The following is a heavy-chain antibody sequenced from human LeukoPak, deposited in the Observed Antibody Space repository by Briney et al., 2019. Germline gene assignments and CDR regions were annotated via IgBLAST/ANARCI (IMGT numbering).Heavy chain of an antibody. CDR3: ARDRSRGLLDAFDI. J-gene: IGHJ3*02. CDR1: GFTFSSYA. Sequence: GGSLRLSCAASGFTFSSYAMSWVRQAPGKGLEWVSAISGSGDSTYYADSVKGRFTISRDNAKNSLYLQMNSLRAEDTAVYYCARDRSRGLLDAFDIWGQGTMVTVSS. D-gene: IGHD5-18*01. V-gene: IGHV3-23*01. CDR2: ISGSGDST.